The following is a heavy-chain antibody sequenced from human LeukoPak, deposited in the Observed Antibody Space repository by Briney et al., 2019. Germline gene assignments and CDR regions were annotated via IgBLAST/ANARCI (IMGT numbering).Heavy chain of an antibody. Sequence: SETLLLTCTVSGGSISSGSYYWSWIRQPAGKGLEWIGRIYTSGSTNYNPSLKSRVTISVDTSKNQFSLKVSSVTAADTAVYYCARGETFTGPDPWGQGTLVTVSS. CDR1: GGSISSGSYY. CDR3: ARGETFTGPDP. J-gene: IGHJ5*02. CDR2: IYTSGST. V-gene: IGHV4-61*02.